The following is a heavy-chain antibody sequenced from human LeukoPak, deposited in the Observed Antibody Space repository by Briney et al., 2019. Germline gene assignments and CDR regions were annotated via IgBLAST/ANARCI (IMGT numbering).Heavy chain of an antibody. CDR3: ARRWFFDY. V-gene: IGHV3-21*01. CDR1: GFTFNTYS. D-gene: IGHD3-9*01. CDR2: ISRTSESI. J-gene: IGHJ4*02. Sequence: GGSLRLSCAASGFTFNTYSMSWVRQAPGKGLEWVSIISRTSESIFYADSVKGRFTISRDNSKNTLYLQMNSLRSEDTAVYYCARRWFFDYWGQGTLVTVSS.